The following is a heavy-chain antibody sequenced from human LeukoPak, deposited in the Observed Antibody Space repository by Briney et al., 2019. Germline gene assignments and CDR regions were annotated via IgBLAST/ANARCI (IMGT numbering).Heavy chain of an antibody. CDR1: GFTFSSYS. D-gene: IGHD1-14*01. CDR2: ISSGSSTI. J-gene: IGHJ3*02. Sequence: GGSLRLSCAASGFTFSSYSMTWVRQAPGKGLEWVSYISSGSSTIYYADSVKGRFTISRDNANNSLYLQMNSLRADDTAVYYCARGRGAGRSAFDIWGQGTMVTVSS. V-gene: IGHV3-48*04. CDR3: ARGRGAGRSAFDI.